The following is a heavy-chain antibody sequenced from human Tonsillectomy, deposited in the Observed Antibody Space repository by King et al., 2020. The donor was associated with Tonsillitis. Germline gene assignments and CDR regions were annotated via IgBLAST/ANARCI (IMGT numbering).Heavy chain of an antibody. CDR1: GYSISSGNY. V-gene: IGHV4-38-2*02. CDR3: ARDRGDYYDSSGYYFSNWFDT. Sequence: QLQESGPGLVKPSETLSLTCTVSGYSISSGNYWGWIRQPPGKGLEWIGSFYQSGSTYYNPSLKSRLTISVDTSKNQFSLKLSSVTAADTAVYYCARDRGDYYDSSGYYFSNWFDTWGQGTLVTVSS. D-gene: IGHD3-22*01. J-gene: IGHJ5*02. CDR2: FYQSGST.